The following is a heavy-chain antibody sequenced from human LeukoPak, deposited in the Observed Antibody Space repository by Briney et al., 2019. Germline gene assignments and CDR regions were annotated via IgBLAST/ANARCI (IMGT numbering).Heavy chain of an antibody. CDR2: ISGSGGST. V-gene: IGHV3-23*01. Sequence: GGSLRLSCAASGFTFSSYAMSWVRQAPGKGLEWVSAISGSGGSTYYADSVKGRFTISRDNSKNTLYLQMNSLRAEDTALYYCAKDMGNSSGYYFDYWGQGTLVTVSS. CDR3: AKDMGNSSGYYFDY. D-gene: IGHD3-22*01. J-gene: IGHJ4*02. CDR1: GFTFSSYA.